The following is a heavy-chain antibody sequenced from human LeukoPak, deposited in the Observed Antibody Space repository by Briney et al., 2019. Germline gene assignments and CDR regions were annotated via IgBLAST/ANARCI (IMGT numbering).Heavy chain of an antibody. CDR3: AKARLKGGSSTSCFDY. D-gene: IGHD2-2*01. CDR2: IGAGDKYT. Sequence: GSLRLSCAASGFTLRNYAMSWVRQAPGKGLEWVSSIGAGDKYTYYADSVKGRFTISRDNSKNTLYLQMNSLRAEDTAVYYCAKARLKGGSSTSCFDYWGQETLVTVSS. J-gene: IGHJ4*02. V-gene: IGHV3-23*01. CDR1: GFTLRNYA.